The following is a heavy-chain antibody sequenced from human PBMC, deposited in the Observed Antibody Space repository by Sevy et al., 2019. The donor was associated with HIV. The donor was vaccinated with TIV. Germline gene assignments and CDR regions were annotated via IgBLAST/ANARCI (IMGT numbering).Heavy chain of an antibody. CDR2: IYYNGHI. CDR3: AGENARGRGYS. Sequence: SETLSLTCTVSGASITSLYWNWIRQPPGKGLEWIANIYYNGHINYNPSLKSRVTLSLDTSKNQFSLRLSSVTAADTAMYYCAGENARGRGYSWGQGTLVTVS. J-gene: IGHJ4*02. D-gene: IGHD3-10*01. CDR1: GASITSLY. V-gene: IGHV4-59*08.